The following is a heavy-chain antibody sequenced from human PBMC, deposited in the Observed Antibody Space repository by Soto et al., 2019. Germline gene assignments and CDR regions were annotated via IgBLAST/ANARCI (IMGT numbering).Heavy chain of an antibody. CDR1: GFSLSTSGVG. CDR3: PHFSIAAGVPNFQH. J-gene: IGHJ1*01. V-gene: IGHV2-5*02. D-gene: IGHD6-13*01. Sequence: QITLKESGPTLVKPTQTLTLTCTFSGFSLSTSGVGVGWIRQPPGEALESLTLIYWDDDKRYSPSRKGRLTITKDTSKNQVVLTMTNMDPVDTATYYCPHFSIAAGVPNFQHWGQGTLITFSS. CDR2: IYWDDDK.